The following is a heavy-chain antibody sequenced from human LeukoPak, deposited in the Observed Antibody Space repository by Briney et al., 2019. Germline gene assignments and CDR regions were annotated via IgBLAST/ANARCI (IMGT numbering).Heavy chain of an antibody. CDR3: ARVTGYMIEDYFDY. CDR2: IYYSGST. V-gene: IGHV4-59*01. D-gene: IGHD3-22*01. CDR1: GGSISSYY. Sequence: PSETLSLTCTVSGGSISSYYWSWIRQPPGKGLEWIGYIYYSGSTNYKPSLKSRVTISVETSKNQFSLKLRSVTAADTAVYYCARVTGYMIEDYFDYWGQGTLDTVSS. J-gene: IGHJ4*02.